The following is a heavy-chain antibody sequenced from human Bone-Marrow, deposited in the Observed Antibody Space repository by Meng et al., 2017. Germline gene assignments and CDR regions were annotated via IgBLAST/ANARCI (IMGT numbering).Heavy chain of an antibody. Sequence: QVQLVESGGGVVQPGRSLRLSCAASGFTFSRYAMDWVRQAPGKGLGWVAIISDDGSDKYHADSVKGRFTISRDNSKNTLFLQMNSLRSEDTAIYYCARQGPGEQSLTPFFDFWGQGALVTVSS. CDR2: ISDDGSDK. CDR1: GFTFSRYA. J-gene: IGHJ4*02. CDR3: ARQGPGEQSLTPFFDF. D-gene: IGHD1/OR15-1a*01. V-gene: IGHV3-30-3*01.